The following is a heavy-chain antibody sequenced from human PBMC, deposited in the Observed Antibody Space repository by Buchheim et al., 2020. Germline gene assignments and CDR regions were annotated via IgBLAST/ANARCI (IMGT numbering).Heavy chain of an antibody. CDR1: GFTFSSYS. V-gene: IGHV3-21*01. CDR3: ARVSYDFWSGYYTGDYYYGMDV. Sequence: EVQLVESGGGLVKPGGSLRLSCAASGFTFSSYSMNWVRQAPGKGLEWVSSISSSSSYIYYADSVKGRFTISRDNAKNSLYLQMNSLRAEDTAVYYCARVSYDFWSGYYTGDYYYGMDVWGQGTT. D-gene: IGHD3-3*01. CDR2: ISSSSSYI. J-gene: IGHJ6*02.